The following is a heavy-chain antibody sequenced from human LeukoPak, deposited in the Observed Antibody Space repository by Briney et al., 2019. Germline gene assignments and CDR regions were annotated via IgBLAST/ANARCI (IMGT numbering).Heavy chain of an antibody. CDR2: ISGSGGST. D-gene: IGHD3-10*01. Sequence: GGSLRLSCAASGFTFSSYAMSWVRQAPGKGLEWVSAISGSGGSTYYADSVKGRFTISRDNSKNTLYLQMNSLRAEDTAVYYCAKDSRLILWFGELIDRHDYFDYWGQGTLVTVSS. CDR3: AKDSRLILWFGELIDRHDYFDY. V-gene: IGHV3-23*01. CDR1: GFTFSSYA. J-gene: IGHJ4*02.